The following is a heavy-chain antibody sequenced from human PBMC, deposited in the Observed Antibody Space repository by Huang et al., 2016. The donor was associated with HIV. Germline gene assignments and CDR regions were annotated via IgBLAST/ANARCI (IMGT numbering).Heavy chain of an antibody. V-gene: IGHV7-4-1*02. D-gene: IGHD3-22*01. Sequence: QVQLVQSGSELRKPGASVKVSCQASGYTFTRSAMNWVRQAPGQGLEWMGWINTNTGNPTYAQAFTGRFVLSLDTSVSTAYLQISSLEAEDTAVYYCARDYYDSRGYDIHAVVDYWGQGTLVTVSS. CDR3: ARDYYDSRGYDIHAVVDY. J-gene: IGHJ4*02. CDR1: GYTFTRSA. CDR2: INTNTGNP.